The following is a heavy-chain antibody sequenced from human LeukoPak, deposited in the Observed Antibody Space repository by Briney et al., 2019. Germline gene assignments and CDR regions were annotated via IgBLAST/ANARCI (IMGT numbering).Heavy chain of an antibody. V-gene: IGHV1-8*02. Sequence: GASVKVSCKASRGTFSSYAINWVRQATGQGLEWMGWMNPNSGNTGYAQKFQGRVTMTRNTSISTAYMELSSLRSEDTAVYYCARGPNGGSGSYGVDYWGQGTLVTVSS. D-gene: IGHD3-10*01. J-gene: IGHJ4*02. CDR1: RGTFSSYA. CDR2: MNPNSGNT. CDR3: ARGPNGGSGSYGVDY.